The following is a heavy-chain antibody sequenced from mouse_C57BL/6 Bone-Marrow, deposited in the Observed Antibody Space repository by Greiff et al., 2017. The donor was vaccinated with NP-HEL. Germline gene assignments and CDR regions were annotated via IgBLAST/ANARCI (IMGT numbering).Heavy chain of an antibody. CDR2: ISDGGSYT. CDR3: ARVSVLFDY. J-gene: IGHJ2*01. D-gene: IGHD6-2*01. CDR1: GFTFSSYA. Sequence: EVMLVESGGGLVKPGGSLKLSCAASGFTFSSYAMSWVRQTPEKRLEWVATISDGGSYTYYPDNVKGRFTISRDNAKNNLYLQMSHLKSEDTAMYYCARVSVLFDYWGQGTTLTVSS. V-gene: IGHV5-4*03.